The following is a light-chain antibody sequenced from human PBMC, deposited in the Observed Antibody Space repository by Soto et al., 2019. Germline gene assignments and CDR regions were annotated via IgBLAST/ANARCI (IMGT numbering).Light chain of an antibody. CDR2: EVN. CDR3: SSYTSTSTPHVI. Sequence: QSALTQPASVSGSPGQSITISCTGNSSDVGVYNYVSWYQQHPGKAPKLIIYEVNTRPSGVANRFSGSKSGNTASLTISGLQADDESDYYCSSYTSTSTPHVIFGGGTKLTVL. J-gene: IGLJ2*01. V-gene: IGLV2-14*01. CDR1: SSDVGVYNY.